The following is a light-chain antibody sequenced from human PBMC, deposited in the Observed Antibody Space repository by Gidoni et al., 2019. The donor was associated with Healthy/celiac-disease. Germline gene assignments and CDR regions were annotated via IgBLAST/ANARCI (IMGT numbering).Light chain of an antibody. CDR2: AAS. J-gene: IGKJ4*01. Sequence: DIQLTQSLSFLSASVGDRVTITCRASQGISSYLAWYQQKPGKAPKLLIYAASTLQSGVPSRFSGSGSGTEFTLTISSLQPEDFATYYCQQLNSYPRLTFGGGTKVEIK. V-gene: IGKV1-9*01. CDR3: QQLNSYPRLT. CDR1: QGISSY.